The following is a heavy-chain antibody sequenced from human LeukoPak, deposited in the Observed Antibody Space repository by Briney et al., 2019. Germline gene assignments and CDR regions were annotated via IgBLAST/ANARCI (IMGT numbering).Heavy chain of an antibody. CDR2: INPNSGGT. CDR3: ARHPYSGSYHFDY. D-gene: IGHD1-26*01. Sequence: ASVRVSCKASGYIFTGYYMHWVRPAPGQGLEWMGWINPNSGGTNSAQKFQGRVTMTRDTSISTAYMELSRLTSDDTAVYYCARHPYSGSYHFDYWGQGTVDPVSS. J-gene: IGHJ4*02. V-gene: IGHV1-2*02. CDR1: GYIFTGYY.